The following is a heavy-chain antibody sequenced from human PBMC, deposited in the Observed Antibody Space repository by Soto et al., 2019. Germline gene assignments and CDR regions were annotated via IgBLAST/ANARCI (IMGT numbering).Heavy chain of an antibody. Sequence: PGGSLRLACAASGFTVSNNYMNWVRQAPGKGLESVSVLYSDGSTYYADSVKGRFTISRDIPKNTLYLQMNSLRVEDTALYYCATAFCTDGSSCGFNYWGQGALVTVSS. D-gene: IGHD2-8*01. CDR3: ATAFCTDGSSCGFNY. J-gene: IGHJ4*02. CDR1: GFTVSNNY. V-gene: IGHV3-53*01. CDR2: LYSDGST.